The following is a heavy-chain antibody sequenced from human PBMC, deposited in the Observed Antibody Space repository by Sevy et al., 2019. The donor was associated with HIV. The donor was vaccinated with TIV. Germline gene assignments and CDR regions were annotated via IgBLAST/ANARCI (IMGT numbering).Heavy chain of an antibody. D-gene: IGHD3-22*01. Sequence: GGSLRLSCAASGFTFTSYGMHWVRQAPGKGLEWVAFIRDDGSIKSYAESVKDRVTISRDNSKNTVYLEMDSLTGEDTVVYYCAKDSTFVSLYYNSRGYGALRSYFDSWGQGALVTVSS. CDR1: GFTFTSYG. V-gene: IGHV3-30*02. CDR2: IRDDGSIK. CDR3: AKDSTFVSLYYNSRGYGALRSYFDS. J-gene: IGHJ4*02.